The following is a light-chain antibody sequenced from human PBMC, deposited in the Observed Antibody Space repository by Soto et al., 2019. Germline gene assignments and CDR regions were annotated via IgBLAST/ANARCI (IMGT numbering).Light chain of an antibody. J-gene: IGKJ5*01. V-gene: IGKV3-15*01. CDR1: QSVSSSY. CDR2: GAS. Sequence: EIVMTQSPATLSVSPGERATLSFSASQSVSSSYLAWYQQKPGQAPRLLIYGASTRATGIPARFSGSGSGTEFTLTISSLQSEDFAVYYCEQYNNWPITFGQGTRLEIK. CDR3: EQYNNWPIT.